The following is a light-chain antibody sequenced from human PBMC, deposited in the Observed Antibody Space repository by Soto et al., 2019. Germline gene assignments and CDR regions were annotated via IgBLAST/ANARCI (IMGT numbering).Light chain of an antibody. CDR1: QSVSSN. Sequence: EIVMTQSPATLSASPGERATLSCRASQSVSSNLAWYQQKPGQGPRLLIYGASTRATGIPARFSGSGSGTEFTLTISSLQSEDFAVYYCQQYGSSPWTFGQGTKVEIK. V-gene: IGKV3-15*01. CDR2: GAS. CDR3: QQYGSSPWT. J-gene: IGKJ1*01.